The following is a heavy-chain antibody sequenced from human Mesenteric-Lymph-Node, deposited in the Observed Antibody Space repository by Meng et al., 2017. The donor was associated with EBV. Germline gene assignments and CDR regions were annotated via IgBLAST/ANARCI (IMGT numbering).Heavy chain of an antibody. CDR3: ASVIYGSGLNSWFDP. Sequence: QVQLQESGPGLVKPSETLSLPCPVSGAAVISGSHYWSWIRQPPGKGLEWIGEIHHSGATNYNPSLKSRVTISVDKSKNQFSLKLSSVTAADAAVYFCASVIYGSGLNSWFDPWGHGTLVTVSS. CDR2: IHHSGAT. J-gene: IGHJ5*02. V-gene: IGHV4-61*01. CDR1: GAAVISGSHY. D-gene: IGHD3-10*01.